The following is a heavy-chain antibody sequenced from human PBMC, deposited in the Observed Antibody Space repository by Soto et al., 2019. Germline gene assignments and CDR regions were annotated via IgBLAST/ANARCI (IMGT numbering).Heavy chain of an antibody. CDR1: GGSISSYY. CDR3: ARVSQQNPYYEFWSGYYTGPGFDP. V-gene: IGHV4-59*01. CDR2: IYYSGST. Sequence: SETLSLTCTVSGGSISSYYWSWIRQPPGKGLEWIGYIYYSGSTNYNPSLKSRVTISVDTSKNQFSLKLSSVTAADTAVYYCARVSQQNPYYEFWSGYYTGPGFDPWGQGTPVTVAS. D-gene: IGHD3-3*01. J-gene: IGHJ5*02.